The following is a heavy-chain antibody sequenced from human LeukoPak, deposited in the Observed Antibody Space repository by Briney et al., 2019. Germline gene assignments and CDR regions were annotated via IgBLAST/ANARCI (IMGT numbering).Heavy chain of an antibody. J-gene: IGHJ5*02. CDR3: ARDKGSFCFDP. Sequence: GGPLRLSCAASGFTFSIYGMSWVRQAPGKGLEWVANIKEDGSAKYYVDPVKGRSTTSRDNAKTSLYLQMNTLTAEATAVYYCARDKGSFCFDPWGQGTLVTVSS. CDR2: IKEDGSAK. V-gene: IGHV3-7*01. CDR1: GFTFSIYG.